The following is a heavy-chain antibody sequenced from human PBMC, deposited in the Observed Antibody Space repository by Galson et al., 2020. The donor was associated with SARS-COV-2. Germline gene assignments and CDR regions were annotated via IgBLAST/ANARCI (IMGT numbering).Heavy chain of an antibody. CDR1: GFTFSSYA. Sequence: GGSLRLSCAASGFTFSSYAMHWVRQAPGKGLEWVAVISYYGSNKYYADSVKGRFTISRDNSKNTLYLQMNSLRAEDTAVYYCSRDTPDDYAPGGFYYWGQGTLVTVSS. D-gene: IGHD4-17*01. J-gene: IGHJ4*02. CDR2: ISYYGSNK. V-gene: IGHV3-30*04. CDR3: SRDTPDDYAPGGFYY.